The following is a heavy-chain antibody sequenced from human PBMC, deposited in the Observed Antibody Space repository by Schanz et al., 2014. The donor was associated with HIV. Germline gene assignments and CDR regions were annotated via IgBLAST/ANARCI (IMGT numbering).Heavy chain of an antibody. CDR3: ARGVRRDCRTPDCNTGWFDP. CDR1: SGSISSGGYY. D-gene: IGHD2-15*01. Sequence: QVQLQESGPGLVKPSQTLSLTCTVSSGSISSGGYYWSWIRQHPGKGLEWIGYIYYSGNTYYNPSLKSRVPMSIATSKTQFSLTLASVTAADTAVYYCARGVRRDCRTPDCNTGWFDPWGQGTLVTVSS. J-gene: IGHJ5*02. CDR2: IYYSGNT. V-gene: IGHV4-31*03.